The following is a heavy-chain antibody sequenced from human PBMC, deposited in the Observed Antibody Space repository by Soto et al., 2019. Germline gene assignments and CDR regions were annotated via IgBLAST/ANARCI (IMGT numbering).Heavy chain of an antibody. D-gene: IGHD2-15*01. CDR3: AKDGAPPYCRGGNCHSAPGY. Sequence: QVQLVESGGGVVQPGGSLRLSCTGSGFTFRNYGMHWVRQTPGKGLERVAVISFDGRNEYYADSVKGRFTISRDNSKNTLWLQMISLRAEDTAVYYCAKDGAPPYCRGGNCHSAPGYWGPGTLVTVSS. V-gene: IGHV3-30*18. CDR2: ISFDGRNE. CDR1: GFTFRNYG. J-gene: IGHJ4*02.